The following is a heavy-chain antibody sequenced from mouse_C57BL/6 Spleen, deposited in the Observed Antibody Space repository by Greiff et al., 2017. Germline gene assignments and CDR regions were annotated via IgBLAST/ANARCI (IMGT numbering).Heavy chain of an antibody. J-gene: IGHJ2*01. Sequence: VKLVESGAELARPGASVKLSCKASGYTFTSYGISWVKQRTGQGLEWIGEIYPRSGNTYYNEKFKGKATLTADKSSSTAYMELRSLTSEDSAVYFCARGRSSTAQADYFDYWGQGTTLTVSS. D-gene: IGHD3-2*02. CDR3: ARGRSSTAQADYFDY. CDR1: GYTFTSYG. V-gene: IGHV1-81*01. CDR2: IYPRSGNT.